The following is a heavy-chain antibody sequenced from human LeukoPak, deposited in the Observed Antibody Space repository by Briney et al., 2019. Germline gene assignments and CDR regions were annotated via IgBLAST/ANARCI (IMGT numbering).Heavy chain of an antibody. CDR2: INHSGST. Sequence: SETLSLTCAVYGGSFSGYYWSWIRQPPGKGLEWIGEINHSGSTNYNPSLKSRVTISVDTSKNQFSLKLSSVTAADTAVYYCARVWRGDDILTKQKPPLDGMDVWGQGTTVTVSS. J-gene: IGHJ6*02. CDR1: GGSFSGYY. V-gene: IGHV4-34*01. CDR3: ARVWRGDDILTKQKPPLDGMDV. D-gene: IGHD3-9*01.